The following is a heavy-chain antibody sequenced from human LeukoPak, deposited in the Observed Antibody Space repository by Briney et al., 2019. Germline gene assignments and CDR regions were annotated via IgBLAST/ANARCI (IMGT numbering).Heavy chain of an antibody. D-gene: IGHD6-19*01. Sequence: SGGSLRLSCAASGFTFSSYEMNWVRQAPGKGLEWVSYISSGGSTKYYADSVKGRFTISRDNAKNSLYLQMNSLRAEGTAVYYCADSSGWYYFDYWGQGTLVTVSS. CDR2: ISSGGSTK. V-gene: IGHV3-48*03. J-gene: IGHJ4*02. CDR3: ADSSGWYYFDY. CDR1: GFTFSSYE.